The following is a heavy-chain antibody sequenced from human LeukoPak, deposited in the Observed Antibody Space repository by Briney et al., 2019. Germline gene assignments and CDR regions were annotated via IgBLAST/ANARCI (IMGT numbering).Heavy chain of an antibody. V-gene: IGHV3-23*01. Sequence: GGSLRLSCAASGFTFSSYDVSWVRQAPGKGLEWVSAISGSGDRTHYADSVKGRFTISRDNSKNTLYLQMNSLRAEDTAVYYCAKGGDILTGYWGYFDYWGQGTLVTVSS. CDR3: AKGGDILTGYWGYFDY. J-gene: IGHJ4*02. CDR2: ISGSGDRT. D-gene: IGHD3-9*01. CDR1: GFTFSSYD.